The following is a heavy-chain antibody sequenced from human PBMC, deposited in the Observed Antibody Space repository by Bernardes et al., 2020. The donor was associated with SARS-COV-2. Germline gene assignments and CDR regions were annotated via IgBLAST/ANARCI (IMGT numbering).Heavy chain of an antibody. Sequence: GGSLRLSCAASGFTFSTYSMNWLRQAPGKGLEWVSSISSSSSYIFYADSVRGRFTISRDNAKNSVYLQMNSLRADDTAVYYCARGGAVTKFVVSESNWFDPWGQGALVTVSS. CDR1: GFTFSTYS. CDR3: ARGGAVTKFVVSESNWFDP. CDR2: ISSSSSYI. J-gene: IGHJ5*02. D-gene: IGHD3-9*01. V-gene: IGHV3-21*01.